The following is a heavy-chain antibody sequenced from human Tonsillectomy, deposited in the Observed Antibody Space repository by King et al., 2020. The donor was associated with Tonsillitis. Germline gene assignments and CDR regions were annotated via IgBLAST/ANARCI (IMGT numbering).Heavy chain of an antibody. D-gene: IGHD3-16*01. J-gene: IGHJ4*02. Sequence: QLVQSGTEVKKPGDSLKISCKASGYSFTTYWIGWVRQMPGKGLEWMGILYPDDSDIRYSPSFQGQVTISADKSISTAFLQWSSLKASDTAMYYCARQGSGGGWGYWGQGTLVTVSS. CDR1: GYSFTTYW. V-gene: IGHV5-51*01. CDR2: LYPDDSDI. CDR3: ARQGSGGGWGY.